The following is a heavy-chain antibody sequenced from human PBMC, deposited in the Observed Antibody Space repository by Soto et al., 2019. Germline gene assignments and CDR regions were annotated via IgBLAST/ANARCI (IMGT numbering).Heavy chain of an antibody. J-gene: IGHJ1*01. D-gene: IGHD2-15*01. Sequence: QLVESGGGLVQPGGSLRLSCAASGFTFSEYWMSWVRQAPGKGLEWVANIKKDGSEIYYVDSVKGRFTISRDNAKNSLYRQMNSLRAEDTAAHYCARCGRIVVVAADWGQGTLVTVSS. CDR1: GFTFSEYW. CDR2: IKKDGSEI. V-gene: IGHV3-7*03. CDR3: ARCGRIVVVAAD.